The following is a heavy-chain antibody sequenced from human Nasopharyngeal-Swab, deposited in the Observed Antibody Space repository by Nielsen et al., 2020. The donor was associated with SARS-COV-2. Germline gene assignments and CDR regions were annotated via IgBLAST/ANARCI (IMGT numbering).Heavy chain of an antibody. J-gene: IGHJ4*02. V-gene: IGHV3-23*01. CDR1: GFTFSSYA. D-gene: IGHD3-22*01. CDR3: AKDSFIVVRGPTSRPFDY. CDR2: ISGSGGST. Sequence: GESLKISCAASGFTFSSYAMSWVRQAPGKGLEWVSAISGSGGSTDYTDSVKGRFTISRDNSKNTLYLQMNSLRAEDTAVFYCAKDSFIVVRGPTSRPFDYWGQGTLVTVSS.